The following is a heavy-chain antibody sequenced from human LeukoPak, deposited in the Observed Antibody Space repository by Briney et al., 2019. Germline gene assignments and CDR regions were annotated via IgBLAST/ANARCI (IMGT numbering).Heavy chain of an antibody. J-gene: IGHJ3*01. CDR1: GDSIRSASYY. D-gene: IGHD2-8*01. CDR2: TYYSGTI. CDR3: ARLMADPNAFDF. Sequence: SETLSLTCTVSGDSIRSASYYWPWIRQPPGKGLEWIGTTYYSGTIRYNSSLKSRVTISVDTSKNQASLTVTSVTAADTAMFYCARLMADPNAFDFWGQGTMVTVSS. V-gene: IGHV4-39*01.